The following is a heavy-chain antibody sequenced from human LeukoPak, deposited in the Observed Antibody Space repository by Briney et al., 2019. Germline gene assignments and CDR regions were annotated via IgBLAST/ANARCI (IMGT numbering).Heavy chain of an antibody. Sequence: TLSLTCTVSGGSISSYYWSWIRQPPGKALEWLALIYWNDDKRYSPSLKGRLTITKDTSKNQVVLTMTNMDPVDTATYYCAHTIRGYCSSTSCYTGNWFDPWGQGTLVTVSS. CDR2: IYWNDDK. J-gene: IGHJ5*02. CDR3: AHTIRGYCSSTSCYTGNWFDP. D-gene: IGHD2-2*02. CDR1: GGSISSYYW. V-gene: IGHV2-5*01.